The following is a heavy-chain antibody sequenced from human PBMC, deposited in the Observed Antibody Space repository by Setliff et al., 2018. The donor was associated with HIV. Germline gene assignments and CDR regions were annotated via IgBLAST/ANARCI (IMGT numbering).Heavy chain of an antibody. Sequence: ETLSLTCAVYGGSFSGYYWSWIRQPPGKGLEWIGEINHSGSTNYNPSLKSRVTISVDTSKNQFSLKLSSVTAADTAVYYCARGYHLLNPDYWGQGTLVTVS. CDR3: ARGYHLLNPDY. V-gene: IGHV4-34*01. J-gene: IGHJ4*02. CDR1: GGSFSGYY. D-gene: IGHD2-2*02. CDR2: INHSGST.